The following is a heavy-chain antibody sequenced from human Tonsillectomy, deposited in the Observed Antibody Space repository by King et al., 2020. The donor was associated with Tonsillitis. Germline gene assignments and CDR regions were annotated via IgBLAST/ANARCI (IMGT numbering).Heavy chain of an antibody. J-gene: IGHJ4*02. V-gene: IGHV1-8*01. CDR2: MNPNSGNT. Sequence: QLVQSGAEVKKPGASEKVYCKASGYTFTSYDINWVRQATGQGLEWMGWMNPNSGNTGYAQKFQGRVTMTRNTSISTAYMELSSLRSEDTAVYYCERVSDSSVYFYFDYWGPGTLVFLSS. CDR1: GYTFTSYD. D-gene: IGHD3-22*01. CDR3: ERVSDSSVYFYFDY.